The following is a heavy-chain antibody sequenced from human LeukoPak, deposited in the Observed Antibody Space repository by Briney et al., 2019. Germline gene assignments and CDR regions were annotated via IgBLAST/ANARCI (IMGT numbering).Heavy chain of an antibody. V-gene: IGHV3-7*05. CDR1: GFTFSIYW. CDR2: IKEDGNEK. CDR3: AGYGKSKLDY. D-gene: IGHD1-1*01. J-gene: IGHJ4*02. Sequence: PGGSLRLSCAASGFTFSIYWMSWVRQAPGKGREWVANIKEDGNEKYYVDSVKGRFTISRDNAKNSLYLQMNSLRAEDTAVYYGAGYGKSKLDYWGQGTLVTVSS.